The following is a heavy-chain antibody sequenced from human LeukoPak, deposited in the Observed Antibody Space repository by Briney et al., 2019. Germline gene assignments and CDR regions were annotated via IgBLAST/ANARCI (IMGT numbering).Heavy chain of an antibody. CDR2: ISYDGSNK. V-gene: IGHV3-30*18. CDR3: AKDDRGNEAPFDY. J-gene: IGHJ4*02. CDR1: GFTFSSYG. Sequence: PGRSLRLSCAASGFTFSSYGMHWVRQAPGKGLEWVAVISYDGSNKYYADSVKGRFTISRDNSKNTLHLQMNSLRAEDTAAYYCAKDDRGNEAPFDYWGQGTLVTVSS.